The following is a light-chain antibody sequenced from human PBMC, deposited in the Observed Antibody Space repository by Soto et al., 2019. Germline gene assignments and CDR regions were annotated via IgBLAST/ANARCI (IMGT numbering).Light chain of an antibody. CDR1: SSNIGTNI. CDR3: SVWDETLNGWRV. V-gene: IGLV1-44*01. Sequence: QSVLTQPPSVSGTPGQRVTISCYGSSSNIGTNIVTWYQQFPGTAPKLLICADNQRPSGVPERFSGSKSGTSASLAISGLQPEDEADYFCSVWDETLNGWRVFGTGTKVTVL. CDR2: ADN. J-gene: IGLJ1*01.